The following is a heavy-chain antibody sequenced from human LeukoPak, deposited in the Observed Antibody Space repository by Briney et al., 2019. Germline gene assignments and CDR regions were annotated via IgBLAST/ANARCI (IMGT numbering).Heavy chain of an antibody. CDR3: ARVGKNGWDFDH. CDR2: IIEGGDVK. CDR1: GFTFSAYW. D-gene: IGHD6-19*01. V-gene: IGHV3-7*01. J-gene: IGHJ4*02. Sequence: GGSLRLSCAASGFTFSAYWMTWVRQAPGRGLAWVANIIEGGDVKYYVDSVKGRFTISRDNTKNSLYLQMTSLRADDTAVYYCARVGKNGWDFDHWGQGTLVTVSS.